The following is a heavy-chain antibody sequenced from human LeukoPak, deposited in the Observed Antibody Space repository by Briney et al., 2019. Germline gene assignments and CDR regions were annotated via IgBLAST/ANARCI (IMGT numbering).Heavy chain of an antibody. CDR1: GFTFSSYG. CDR3: AKGGAGSIFDY. CDR2: ISSGGGST. D-gene: IGHD1-26*01. V-gene: IGHV3-23*01. J-gene: IGHJ4*02. Sequence: GGSLRLSCAASGFTFSSYGMSWVRQAPGKGLEWVSAISSGGGSTYYADSVKGRFTISRDNSKNTLYLQMNSLRAEDTAVYYCAKGGAGSIFDYWGQGTLVTVSS.